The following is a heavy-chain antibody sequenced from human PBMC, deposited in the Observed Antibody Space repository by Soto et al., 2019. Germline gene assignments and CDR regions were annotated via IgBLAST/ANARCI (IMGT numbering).Heavy chain of an antibody. J-gene: IGHJ6*02. CDR2: IDPSDSYT. D-gene: IGHD2-2*02. Sequence: GESLKISCKGSGYSFTSYWISWVRQMPGKGLEWMGRIDPSDSYTNYSPSFQGHVTISADKSISTAYLRWSSLKASDTAMYYCARHGGYCSSTSCYMSHDHSYGMDVWGQGTTVTVSS. CDR3: ARHGGYCSSTSCYMSHDHSYGMDV. CDR1: GYSFTSYW. V-gene: IGHV5-10-1*01.